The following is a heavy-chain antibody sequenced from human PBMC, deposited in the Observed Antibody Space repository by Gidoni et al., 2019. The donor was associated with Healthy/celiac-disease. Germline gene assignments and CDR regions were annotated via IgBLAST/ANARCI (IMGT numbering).Heavy chain of an antibody. CDR2: INPNSGGT. V-gene: IGHV1-2*02. J-gene: IGHJ4*02. CDR3: ARGEIWAPGEYDSSGYFDY. Sequence: QVQLVQSGAEVKKPGASVKVSCKASGYTFTGSYMHWVRQAPGQGLEWMGWINPNSGGTNYAQKCQGRVTMTRDTSISTAYMELSRLRSDDTAVYYCARGEIWAPGEYDSSGYFDYWGQGTLVTVSS. CDR1: GYTFTGSY. D-gene: IGHD3-22*01.